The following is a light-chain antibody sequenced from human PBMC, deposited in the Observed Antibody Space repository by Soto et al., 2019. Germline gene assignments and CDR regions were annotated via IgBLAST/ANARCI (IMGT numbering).Light chain of an antibody. J-gene: IGKJ3*01. CDR3: QQYGSSPFT. Sequence: EIVMTQSPATLSLSPGERATLSCRASQSVRTSLAWYQHKPGQAPRLVIYDASLRANGVPARVSGSGSGTDFTLTISRLEPEDFAVYYCQQYGSSPFTFGPGTKVD. V-gene: IGKV3-20*01. CDR1: QSVRTS. CDR2: DAS.